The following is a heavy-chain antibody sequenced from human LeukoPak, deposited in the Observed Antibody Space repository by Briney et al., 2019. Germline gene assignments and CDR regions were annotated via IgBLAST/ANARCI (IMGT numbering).Heavy chain of an antibody. D-gene: IGHD6-13*01. V-gene: IGHV4-59*01. Sequence: SETLSLTCTVSGGSISSYYWSWIRQPPGKGLEWIGYIYYSGSTNYNPSLKSRVTISVDTSKNQSSLKLSSVTAADTAVYYCARVFYQRSSPWAFDYWGQGTLVTVSS. CDR3: ARVFYQRSSPWAFDY. CDR1: GGSISSYY. CDR2: IYYSGST. J-gene: IGHJ4*02.